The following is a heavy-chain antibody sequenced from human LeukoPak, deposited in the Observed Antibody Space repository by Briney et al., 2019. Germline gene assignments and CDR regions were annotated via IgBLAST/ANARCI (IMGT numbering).Heavy chain of an antibody. CDR3: ARLAIVGATTGNLDY. CDR2: IYYSGST. D-gene: IGHD1-26*01. V-gene: IGHV4-39*01. J-gene: IGHJ4*02. CDR1: GGSISNSNYY. Sequence: PSETLSLTCTVSGGSISNSNYYWGWIGHPPGKGLEWIGSIYYSGSTYYNPSRKSRVTISVDTSKNQFSLNLSSLTAAATAVYFCARLAIVGATTGNLDYWGQGTLVTVSS.